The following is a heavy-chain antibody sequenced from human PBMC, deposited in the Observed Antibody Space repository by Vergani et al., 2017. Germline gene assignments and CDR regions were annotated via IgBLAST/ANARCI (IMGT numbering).Heavy chain of an antibody. CDR3: ARGAKFDY. CDR1: GGSFSGYY. J-gene: IGHJ4*02. Sequence: QVQLQQWGAGLLKPSETLSLTCAVYGGSFSGYYWSWIRQPPGKGLEWIGEINHSGSTNYNPSLKSRVTISVDTSKNQFALNLSSVTAADTAVYYCARGAKFDYWGQGTLVTVSS. V-gene: IGHV4-34*01. CDR2: INHSGST.